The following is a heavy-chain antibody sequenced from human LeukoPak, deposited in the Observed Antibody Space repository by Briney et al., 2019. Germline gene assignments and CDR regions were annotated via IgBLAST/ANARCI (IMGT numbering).Heavy chain of an antibody. CDR2: INHSGST. D-gene: IGHD3-16*01. Sequence: PSETLSLTCAVYGGSFSGYYWSWIRQPPGKGLEWIGEINHSGSTNYNPSLKSRVTISVDTSKNQFSLKLSSVTAADTAVYYCARRPGLGKPYYYYYMDVWGKGTTVTISS. J-gene: IGHJ6*03. CDR1: GGSFSGYY. V-gene: IGHV4-34*01. CDR3: ARRPGLGKPYYYYYMDV.